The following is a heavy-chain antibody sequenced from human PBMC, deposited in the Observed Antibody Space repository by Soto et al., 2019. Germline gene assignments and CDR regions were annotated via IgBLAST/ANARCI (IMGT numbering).Heavy chain of an antibody. Sequence: QVQLVQSGAAVKKPGASVKVSCKASGYTFTSYGISWVRQAPGQGLEWMGWISAYNGNTNYAQKLQGRVTMTTDTSTRTAYMELRSLRSDDTAVYYCARGADCSGGSCYRHYYYYGMDVWGQGTTVTVSS. CDR1: GYTFTSYG. D-gene: IGHD2-15*01. V-gene: IGHV1-18*01. CDR3: ARGADCSGGSCYRHYYYYGMDV. CDR2: ISAYNGNT. J-gene: IGHJ6*02.